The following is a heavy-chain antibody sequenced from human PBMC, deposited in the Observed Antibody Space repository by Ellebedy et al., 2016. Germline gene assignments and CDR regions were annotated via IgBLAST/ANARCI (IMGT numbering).Heavy chain of an antibody. Sequence: SETLSLXXTVSGGSISSDDFYWSWIRQPPGKGLEWIGYIYYTGSTYYNPSLKSRVIISLDTSKNQFSLKLTSVAAADTAVYYCARTTVIPFFDYWGQGTLVTVSS. J-gene: IGHJ4*02. V-gene: IGHV4-30-4*01. CDR2: IYYTGST. CDR1: GGSISSDDFY. D-gene: IGHD4-17*01. CDR3: ARTTVIPFFDY.